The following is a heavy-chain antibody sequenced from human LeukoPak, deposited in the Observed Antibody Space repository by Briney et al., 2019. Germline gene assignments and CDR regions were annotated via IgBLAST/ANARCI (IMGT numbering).Heavy chain of an antibody. CDR3: TRASGAYDFWSGYPKYYFDY. CDR2: IRSKAYGGTT. Sequence: GGSLRLSCTASGFTFGDYAMSWFRQAPGKGLEWVGFIRSKAYGGTTEYAASVKGRFTISRDDSKSIAYLQMNSLKAEDTAVYYCTRASGAYDFWSGYPKYYFDYWGQGTLVTVSS. J-gene: IGHJ4*02. D-gene: IGHD3-3*01. V-gene: IGHV3-49*03. CDR1: GFTFGDYA.